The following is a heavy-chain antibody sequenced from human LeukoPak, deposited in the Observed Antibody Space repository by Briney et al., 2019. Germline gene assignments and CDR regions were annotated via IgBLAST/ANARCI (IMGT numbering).Heavy chain of an antibody. Sequence: GASVKVSCKASGYTFTGYYMYWVRQAPGQGLEWMGWINPNSGGTHYAQTFQGRVTMTRDTSISTAYMELSRLRSDDTAVYYCARGLDKYDYWSGYFLAYWGQGTLVTVSS. CDR3: ARGLDKYDYWSGYFLAY. J-gene: IGHJ4*02. CDR1: GYTFTGYY. D-gene: IGHD3-3*01. V-gene: IGHV1-2*02. CDR2: INPNSGGT.